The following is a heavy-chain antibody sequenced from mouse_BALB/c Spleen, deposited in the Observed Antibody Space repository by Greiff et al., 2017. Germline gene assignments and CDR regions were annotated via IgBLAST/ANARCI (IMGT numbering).Heavy chain of an antibody. V-gene: IGHV2-6-4*01. J-gene: IGHJ2*01. D-gene: IGHD2-2*01. Sequence: VMLVESGPGLVAPSQSLSISCTVSGFSLSRYSVHWVRQPPGKGLEWLGMIWGGGSTDYNSALKSRLSISKDNSKSQVFLKMKRLQTDDTAMYYRARNKGDGYDLDYWGQGTTLTVSS. CDR3: ARNKGDGYDLDY. CDR1: GFSLSRYS. CDR2: IWGGGST.